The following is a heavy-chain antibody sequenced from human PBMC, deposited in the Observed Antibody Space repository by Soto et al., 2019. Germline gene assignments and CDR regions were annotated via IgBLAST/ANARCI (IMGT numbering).Heavy chain of an antibody. J-gene: IGHJ5*02. V-gene: IGHV3-53*01. CDR2: IYTGGST. D-gene: IGHD4-17*01. CDR3: ARAYGGNPALFDP. CDR1: GFTVSSEY. Sequence: PGGSLRLSCAASGFTVSSEYMSWVRQAPGKGLEWVSVIYTGGSTYYADSVKGRFTFSRDNSKNTVYLQMNSLRAEDTAVYYCARAYGGNPALFDPWGQGTLVTVSS.